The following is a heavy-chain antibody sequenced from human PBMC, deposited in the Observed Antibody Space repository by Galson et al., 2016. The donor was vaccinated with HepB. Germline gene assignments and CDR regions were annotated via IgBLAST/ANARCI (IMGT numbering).Heavy chain of an antibody. CDR1: GFTFNTYW. V-gene: IGHV3-7*01. J-gene: IGHJ6*02. D-gene: IGHD1-1*01. Sequence: SLRLSCAASGFTFNTYWMTWVRQAPGKGLEWVANIKKDGSEKNYVDSVKGRFTVSRDNAKNCLYLQMNSLRAEDTAVYYCAALDHGEDGWGQGTTVAVSS. CDR3: AALDHGEDG. CDR2: IKKDGSEK.